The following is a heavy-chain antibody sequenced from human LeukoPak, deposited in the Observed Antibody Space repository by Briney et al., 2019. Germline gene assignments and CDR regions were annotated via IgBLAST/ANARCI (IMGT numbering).Heavy chain of an antibody. V-gene: IGHV3-11*06. J-gene: IGHJ4*02. Sequence: SGGSLRLSCAAFGFTFSDYYMSWIRQAPGKGLEWVSYISSSSSYTNYADSVKGRFTISRDNAKNSLYLQMNSLRAEDTAVYYCARRLTTGGFFDYWGQGTLVTVSS. D-gene: IGHD4-11*01. CDR3: ARRLTTGGFFDY. CDR2: ISSSSSYT. CDR1: GFTFSDYY.